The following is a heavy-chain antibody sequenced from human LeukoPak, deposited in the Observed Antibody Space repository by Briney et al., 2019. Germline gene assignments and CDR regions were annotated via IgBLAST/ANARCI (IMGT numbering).Heavy chain of an antibody. CDR3: ARVADYYDSSGPRAAGAFDI. CDR2: IYYSGST. Sequence: PSETLSLTCTVSGGSISSGDYSWSWIRQPPGKGLEWIGYIYYSGSTYHNPSLKSRVTISVDTSKNQFSLKLSSVTAADTAVFYCARVADYYDSSGPRAAGAFDIWGQGTMVTVSS. D-gene: IGHD3-22*01. V-gene: IGHV4-30-4*01. CDR1: GGSISSGDYS. J-gene: IGHJ3*02.